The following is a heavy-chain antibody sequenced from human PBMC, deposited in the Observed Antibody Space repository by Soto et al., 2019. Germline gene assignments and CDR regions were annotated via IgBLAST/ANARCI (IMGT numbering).Heavy chain of an antibody. CDR1: GFTFSTYW. D-gene: IGHD3-16*01. V-gene: IGHV3-74*01. CDR3: ARGGLYAYYQDN. CDR2: IKGDESAT. J-gene: IGHJ4*02. Sequence: EVQLVESGGGLVQPGGSLRLSCAASGFTFSTYWMHWVRQAPGEGLVWVSRIKGDESATDYADSVKGRFTVSRDNAKNTLYLQIHSLRDEDTAIYYCARGGLYAYYQDNWGQGTLVTFSS.